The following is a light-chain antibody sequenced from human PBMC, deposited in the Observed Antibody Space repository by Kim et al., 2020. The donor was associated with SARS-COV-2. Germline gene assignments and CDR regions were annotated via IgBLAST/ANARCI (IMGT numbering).Light chain of an antibody. CDR3: QQYVDSPFT. J-gene: IGKJ5*01. CDR1: QNIRGDS. V-gene: IGKV3-20*01. CDR2: GAS. Sequence: EMVLTPSPGTVSLSPGETVTLSCRASQNIRGDSLAWYQQRPGQAPRVLIHGASSRATGMPDRFSASGSGTDFTLTISRLQPEDFAVYYCQQYVDSPFTFGQGTRLEIK.